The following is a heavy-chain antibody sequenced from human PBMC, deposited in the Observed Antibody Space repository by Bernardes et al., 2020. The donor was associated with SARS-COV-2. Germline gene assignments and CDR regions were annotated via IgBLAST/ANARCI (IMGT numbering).Heavy chain of an antibody. J-gene: IGHJ1*01. D-gene: IGHD6-13*01. CDR3: VRHGAPYCSRPDCLDKYFQY. V-gene: IGHV4-59*08. Sequence: SDPLSFTCTFSGASFGYFYLSWIRRRPGRGLEWIGYFYQRGTPIYNHSLRDRVTISADTSTNRIFLSLKYVTDADTAVYYCVRHGAPYCSRPDCLDKYFQYWGQGSLVIVSS. CDR2: FYQRGTP. CDR1: GASFGYFY.